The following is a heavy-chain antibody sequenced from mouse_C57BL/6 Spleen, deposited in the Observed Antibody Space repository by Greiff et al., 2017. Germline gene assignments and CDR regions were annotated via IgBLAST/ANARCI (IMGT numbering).Heavy chain of an antibody. CDR1: GYTFTSYW. J-gene: IGHJ3*01. CDR2: IHPNSGST. Sequence: VQLQQPGAELVKPGASVKLSCKASGYTFTSYWMHWVKQRPGQGLEWIGMIHPNSGSTNYNEKFKSKATLTVDKSSSTAYMQLSSLTSEDAAVYYCARESPYGNYEAYWGQGTLVTVSA. D-gene: IGHD2-1*01. V-gene: IGHV1-64*01. CDR3: ARESPYGNYEAY.